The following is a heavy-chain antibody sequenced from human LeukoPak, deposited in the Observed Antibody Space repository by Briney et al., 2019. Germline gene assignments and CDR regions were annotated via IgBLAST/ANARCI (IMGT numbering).Heavy chain of an antibody. CDR1: GGTFSSYA. J-gene: IGHJ4*02. CDR2: IIPIFGTA. D-gene: IGHD3-22*01. CDR3: ARALIEYYYDSSGYSYFDY. Sequence: EASVKVSCKASGGTFSSYAISWVRQAPGQGLEWMGGIIPIFGTANYAQKFQGRVTITTDESTSTAYMELSSLRSEDTAVYYCARALIEYYYDSSGYSYFDYWGQGTLVTVSS. V-gene: IGHV1-69*05.